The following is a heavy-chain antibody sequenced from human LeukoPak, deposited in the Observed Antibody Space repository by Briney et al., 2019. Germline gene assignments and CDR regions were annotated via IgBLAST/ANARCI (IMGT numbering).Heavy chain of an antibody. CDR2: IYYSGST. V-gene: IGHV4-39*07. CDR3: ARDVVAAVGSFDY. CDR1: GDSISSSSSY. Sequence: SETLSLTCSVSGDSISSSSSYWGWIRQPPGKGLEWIGSIYYSGSTYYNTSLKSRVTISVDTSKNQFSLKLSSVTAADTAVYYCARDVVAAVGSFDYWGQGTQVTVSS. J-gene: IGHJ4*02. D-gene: IGHD2-2*01.